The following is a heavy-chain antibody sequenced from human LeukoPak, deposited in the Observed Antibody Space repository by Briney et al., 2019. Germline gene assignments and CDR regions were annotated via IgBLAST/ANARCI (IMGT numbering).Heavy chain of an antibody. Sequence: GGSLRLSCAASGFTFSSYEMNWVRQAPGKGLEWVSYISSSGSTIYYADSVKGRFTISRDNAKNSLYLQMNSLRAEDTAVYYCARDHHRRLYDSQARDTFDIWGQGTMVTVSS. CDR1: GFTFSSYE. CDR2: ISSSGSTI. J-gene: IGHJ3*02. D-gene: IGHD3-22*01. V-gene: IGHV3-48*03. CDR3: ARDHHRRLYDSQARDTFDI.